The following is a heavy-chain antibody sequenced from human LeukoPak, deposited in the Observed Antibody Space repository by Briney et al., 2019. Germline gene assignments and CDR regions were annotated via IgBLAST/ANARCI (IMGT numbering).Heavy chain of an antibody. Sequence: GGSLRLSCAASGFTFSSYWMSWVRQAPGKGLEGVANIKQDGSDKYYVDSVKGRFTISRDNAKNSLYLQMNSLRAEDTAVYYCARSLGYCSAGSCFPFDYWGQGTLVTVSS. CDR2: IKQDGSDK. D-gene: IGHD2-15*01. V-gene: IGHV3-7*05. J-gene: IGHJ4*02. CDR1: GFTFSSYW. CDR3: ARSLGYCSAGSCFPFDY.